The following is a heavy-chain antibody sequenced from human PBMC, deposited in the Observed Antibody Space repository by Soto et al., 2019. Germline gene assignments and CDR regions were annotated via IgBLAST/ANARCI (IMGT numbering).Heavy chain of an antibody. Sequence: QVQLVESGGGVVQPGRSLRLSCAASGFTFSSYGMHWVRQAPGKGLEWVAVIWYDGSNKYYADSVKGRFTISRDNSKNTLYLKMNSLRAEDTAAYYCARGMGEKEQLAAFDYWGQGTLVTVSS. CDR1: GFTFSSYG. D-gene: IGHD6-13*01. CDR2: IWYDGSNK. CDR3: ARGMGEKEQLAAFDY. V-gene: IGHV3-33*01. J-gene: IGHJ4*02.